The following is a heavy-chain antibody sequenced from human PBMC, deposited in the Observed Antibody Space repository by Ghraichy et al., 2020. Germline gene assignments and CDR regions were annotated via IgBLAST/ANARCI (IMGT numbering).Heavy chain of an antibody. Sequence: GGSLRLSCAASGFTFSSYAMSWVRQAPGKGLEWVSAISGSGGSTYYADSVKGRFTISRDNSKNTLYLQMNSLRAEDTAVYYCAKATNRYCTNGVCYADYWGQGTLVTVSS. CDR3: AKATNRYCTNGVCYADY. CDR2: ISGSGGST. D-gene: IGHD2-8*01. CDR1: GFTFSSYA. J-gene: IGHJ4*02. V-gene: IGHV3-23*01.